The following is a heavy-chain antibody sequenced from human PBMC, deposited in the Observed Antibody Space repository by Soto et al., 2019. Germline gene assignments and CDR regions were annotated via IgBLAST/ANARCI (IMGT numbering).Heavy chain of an antibody. Sequence: SVKVSCKASGGTFSSYTISWVRQAPGQGLEWMGRIIPILGIANYAQKFQGRVTITADKSTSTAYMELSSLRSEDTAVYYCARGPSISGGYSSRYWGQGTLVTVS. J-gene: IGHJ4*02. V-gene: IGHV1-69*02. CDR1: GGTFSSYT. D-gene: IGHD5-18*01. CDR3: ARGPSISGGYSSRY. CDR2: IIPILGIA.